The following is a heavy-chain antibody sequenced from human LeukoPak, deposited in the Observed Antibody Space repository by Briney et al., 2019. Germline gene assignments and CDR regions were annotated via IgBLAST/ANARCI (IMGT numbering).Heavy chain of an antibody. CDR1: GFTFSNYC. D-gene: IGHD6-19*01. CDR3: PRDISSSGWSFDY. CDR2: ISSDGSSK. J-gene: IGHJ4*02. Sequence: GGSLRLSCAASGFTFSNYCMHWVRQAPGKGLEWVSRISSDGSSKNYADSVNGRFTISIYNANKTLYLQMNILRPKATAWYDYPRDISSSGWSFDYWGQGTLVTVSS. V-gene: IGHV3-74*01.